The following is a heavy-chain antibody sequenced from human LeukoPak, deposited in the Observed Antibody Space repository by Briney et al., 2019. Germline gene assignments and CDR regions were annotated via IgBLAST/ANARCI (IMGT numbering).Heavy chain of an antibody. CDR1: GGTFSSYA. CDR2: IIPIFGTA. CDR3: ARDTWLQLDY. D-gene: IGHD5-24*01. J-gene: IGHJ4*02. Sequence: ASVKVSCKASGGTFSSYAIIWVRQAPGQGLEWMGRIIPIFGTANYAQKFQGRVTITADKSTSTAYMELSSLRSEDTAVYYCARDTWLQLDYWGQGTLVTVSS. V-gene: IGHV1-69*06.